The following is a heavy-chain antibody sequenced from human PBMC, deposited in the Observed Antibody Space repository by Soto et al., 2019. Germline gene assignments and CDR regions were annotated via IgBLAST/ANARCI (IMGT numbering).Heavy chain of an antibody. Sequence: SETLSLTCAVYGGSFSGYCWSWIRQPPGKGLEWIGEINHSGSTNYNPSLKSRVTISVDTSKNQFSLKLSSVTAADTAVYYCARGGVVPAAIVYYYYYYMDVWGKGTTVTVSS. D-gene: IGHD2-2*01. CDR3: ARGGVVPAAIVYYYYYYMDV. V-gene: IGHV4-34*01. CDR2: INHSGST. CDR1: GGSFSGYC. J-gene: IGHJ6*03.